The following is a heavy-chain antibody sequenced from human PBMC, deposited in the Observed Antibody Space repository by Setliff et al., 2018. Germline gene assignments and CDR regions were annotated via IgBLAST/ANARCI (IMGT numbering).Heavy chain of an antibody. CDR2: IYYSGST. CDR1: GGSISSSSYY. J-gene: IGHJ5*02. CDR3: ARTSTYVLGSGSYWDRWFDP. D-gene: IGHD3-10*01. V-gene: IGHV4-39*06. Sequence: SETLSLTCTVSGGSISSSSYYWGWIRQPPGKGLEWIGSIYYSGSTYYNPSLKSRLEMSVDTSKREFALRLSSVTAADTAVYYCARTSTYVLGSGSYWDRWFDPWSQGTLVTVSS.